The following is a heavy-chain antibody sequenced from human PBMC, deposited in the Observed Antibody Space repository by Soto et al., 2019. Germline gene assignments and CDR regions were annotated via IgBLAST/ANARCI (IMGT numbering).Heavy chain of an antibody. CDR3: ARSRVSSGWYERYYYYGMDV. V-gene: IGHV4-34*01. Sequence: SETLSLTCAVYGGSFSGYYWSWIRQPPGKGLEWIGEINHSGSTNYNPSLKSRVTISVDTSKNQFSLKLSSVTAADTAVYYCARSRVSSGWYERYYYYGMDVWGQGTTVTVSS. CDR1: GGSFSGYY. D-gene: IGHD6-19*01. J-gene: IGHJ6*02. CDR2: INHSGST.